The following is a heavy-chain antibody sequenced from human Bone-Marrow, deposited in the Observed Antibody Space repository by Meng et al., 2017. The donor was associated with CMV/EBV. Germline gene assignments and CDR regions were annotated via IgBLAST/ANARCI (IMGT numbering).Heavy chain of an antibody. D-gene: IGHD3-16*01. CDR1: GFTFSSYA. Sequence: GESLKISCAASGFTFSSYAMHWVRQAPGKGLEWVAVISYDGSNKYYADSVKGRFTISRDNSKNTLYLQMNSLRAEDTAVYYCARGGPRIPYYGMDVWGQGTTVTVSS. CDR3: ARGGPRIPYYGMDV. CDR2: ISYDGSNK. V-gene: IGHV3-30*04. J-gene: IGHJ6*02.